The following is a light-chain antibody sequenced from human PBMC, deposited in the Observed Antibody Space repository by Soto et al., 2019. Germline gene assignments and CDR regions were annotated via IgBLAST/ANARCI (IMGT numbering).Light chain of an antibody. CDR3: QQRNNWPPVT. CDR2: DAS. Sequence: VLTQSPATLSLSPGDRATLSCRGSQSVSRHLAWYQQKPGQAPRLLIYDASNRATGIPARFSGSGSGTDYTLTISSLEPEDFAVYYCQQRNNWPPVTCGGGTKVDIK. CDR1: QSVSRH. J-gene: IGKJ4*01. V-gene: IGKV3-11*01.